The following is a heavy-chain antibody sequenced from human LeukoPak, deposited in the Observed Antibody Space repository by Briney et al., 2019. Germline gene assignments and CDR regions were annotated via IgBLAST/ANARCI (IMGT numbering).Heavy chain of an antibody. J-gene: IGHJ4*02. CDR3: ARCGSGSPNSWVDY. Sequence: ASVKVSCKASGYTFTGYYMHWVRQAPGQGLEWMGWINPNSGGTNYAQKFQGRVTMTRDTSISTAYMELSRLRSDDTAVYYCARCGSGSPNSWVDYWGQGTLVTVSS. V-gene: IGHV1-2*02. D-gene: IGHD3-10*01. CDR2: INPNSGGT. CDR1: GYTFTGYY.